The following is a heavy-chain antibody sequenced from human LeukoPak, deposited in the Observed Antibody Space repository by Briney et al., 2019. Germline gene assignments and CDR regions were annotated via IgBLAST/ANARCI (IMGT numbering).Heavy chain of an antibody. CDR3: ARALDSSGHYDY. V-gene: IGHV4-38-2*01. Sequence: PSETLSLTCAVSGYSISSGYYWGWIRQPPGKGLEWIGSIYHSGSTYYNPSLKSRVTISVDTSKNQFSLKLSSVTSADTAMYYCARALDSSGHYDYWGQGTLVTVSS. CDR2: IYHSGST. J-gene: IGHJ4*02. CDR1: GYSISSGYY. D-gene: IGHD3-22*01.